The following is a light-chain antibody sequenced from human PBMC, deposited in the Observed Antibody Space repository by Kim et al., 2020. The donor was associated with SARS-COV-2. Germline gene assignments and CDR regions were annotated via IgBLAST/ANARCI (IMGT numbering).Light chain of an antibody. CDR2: VKN. V-gene: IGLV3-19*01. Sequence: SSELTQDPAVSVALGQTVRITCQGDSLRRYYATWYQQKPGQAPVLVIYVKNTRPSGIPDRFSGSYSGDTASLTITGAQAEDEADYYCSSRDRSNSHVFGTGTKVTVL. J-gene: IGLJ1*01. CDR3: SSRDRSNSHV. CDR1: SLRRYY.